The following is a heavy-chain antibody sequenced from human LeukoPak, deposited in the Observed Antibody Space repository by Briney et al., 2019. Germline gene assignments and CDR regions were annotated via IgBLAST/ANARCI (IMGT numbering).Heavy chain of an antibody. D-gene: IGHD6-13*01. CDR1: GGSVTRYY. V-gene: IGHV4-59*02. Sequence: SETLSLSCTVSGGSVTRYYWSWIRQTPGKGLGWIGHIYYSGSSGSTNYNPSLKGRVTTSVDTSTNQLSLRLSSVTAADTAVYYCARVSDLAAAGTYDYWGQGTLVTVSS. CDR2: IYYSGSSGST. CDR3: ARVSDLAAAGTYDY. J-gene: IGHJ4*02.